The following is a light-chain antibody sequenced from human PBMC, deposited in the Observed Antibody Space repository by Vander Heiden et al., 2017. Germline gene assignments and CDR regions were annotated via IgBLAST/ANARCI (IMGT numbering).Light chain of an antibody. V-gene: IGLV3-21*02. CDR1: NIGSEN. CDR3: QLWDATDDHVV. J-gene: IGLJ2*01. Sequence: SSVLTQPPSVSVAPGQTATIICRGDNIGSENVHWYQHKPGQAPVLVVYDDSDRPSGIPERFSGSNSGSTATLTISRVEAGDEAAYYCQLWDATDDHVVFGGGTKLTVL. CDR2: DDS.